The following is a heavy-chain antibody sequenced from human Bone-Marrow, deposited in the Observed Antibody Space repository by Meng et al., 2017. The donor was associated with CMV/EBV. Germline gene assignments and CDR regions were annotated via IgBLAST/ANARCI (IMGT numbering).Heavy chain of an antibody. J-gene: IGHJ3*02. CDR3: AREKRMATVGTGGFDI. D-gene: IGHD1-1*01. CDR2: IGRSGEDT. V-gene: IGHV3-23*01. Sequence: GGSLRLSCAASGFTFSNYHMSWVPHAPRKGLEWVSAIGRSGEDTYYADSVKGRFASSRDNSKNTLFLQMNSLIAEDTAVYYCAREKRMATVGTGGFDIWCQGTVVTVSS. CDR1: GFTFSNYH.